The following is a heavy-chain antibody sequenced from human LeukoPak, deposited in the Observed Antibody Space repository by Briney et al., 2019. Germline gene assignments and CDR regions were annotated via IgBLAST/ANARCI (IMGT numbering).Heavy chain of an antibody. CDR1: GFTFSSHG. Sequence: PGGSLRLSCAASGFTFSSHGMNWVRQAPGKGLEWAGFIRSKTYGGTTEYAASVKGRFTISRDDSKSIAYLQMNSLKTEDTAVYYCTTYLGVMDLSYLQYWGQGTLVTVSS. V-gene: IGHV3-49*04. CDR2: IRSKTYGGTT. J-gene: IGHJ4*02. CDR3: TTYLGVMDLSYLQY. D-gene: IGHD3-10*01.